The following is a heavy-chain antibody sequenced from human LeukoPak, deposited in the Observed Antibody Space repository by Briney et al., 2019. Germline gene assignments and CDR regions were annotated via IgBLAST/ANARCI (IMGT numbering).Heavy chain of an antibody. CDR1: GGSISSSSYY. CDR2: IYYSGST. J-gene: IGHJ4*02. V-gene: IGHV4-39*01. CDR3: ARRRGGYSSRIFDY. D-gene: IGHD6-13*01. Sequence: SETLSLTCTVSGGSISSSSYYWGWIRQPPGKGLEWIGSIYYSGSTYYNPSLKSRVTISVDTSKNQFSLKLSSVTAADTAVYYCARRRGGYSSRIFDYWGQGTLVTVSS.